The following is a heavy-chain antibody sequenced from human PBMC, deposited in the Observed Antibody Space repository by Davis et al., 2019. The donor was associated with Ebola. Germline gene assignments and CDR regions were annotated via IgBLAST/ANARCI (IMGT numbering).Heavy chain of an antibody. D-gene: IGHD2-8*01. CDR3: ATYQWTNPAH. CDR2: IKYDGSDK. V-gene: IGHV3-7*01. CDR1: GFTFGDYW. J-gene: IGHJ4*02. Sequence: GESLKISCAASGFTFGDYWMTWVRQAPGKGLEWVGKIKYDGSDKYYVDSVKGRFTTSRDNAKNSVYLQINSLRAEDTAVYYCATYQWTNPAHWGQGTLVTVSS.